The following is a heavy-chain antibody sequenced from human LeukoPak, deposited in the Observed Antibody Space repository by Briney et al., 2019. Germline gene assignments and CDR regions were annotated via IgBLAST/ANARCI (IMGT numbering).Heavy chain of an antibody. CDR3: ARNPPRYYDSSGPSRN. Sequence: PSETLSLTCAVYGGSFSGYYWSWIRQPPGKGLEWIGEINHSGSTNYNPSLKSRVTISVDTSKNRFSLKLSSVTAADTAVYYCARNPPRYYDSSGPSRNWGQGTLVTVSS. D-gene: IGHD3-22*01. CDR1: GGSFSGYY. J-gene: IGHJ4*02. CDR2: INHSGST. V-gene: IGHV4-34*01.